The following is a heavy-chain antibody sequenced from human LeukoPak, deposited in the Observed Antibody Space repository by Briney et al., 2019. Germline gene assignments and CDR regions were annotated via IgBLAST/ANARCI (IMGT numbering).Heavy chain of an antibody. CDR2: IYYSGST. Sequence: SETLSLTCTVSGGSISSSSYYWGWLRQPPGRGLEWIGSIYYSGSTYYNPSLKSRVTISVDTSKNQFSLKLSSVTAADTAVYYCASASRGSGSYFWFDPWGQGTLVTVSS. CDR3: ASASRGSGSYFWFDP. CDR1: GGSISSSSYY. J-gene: IGHJ5*02. D-gene: IGHD3-10*01. V-gene: IGHV4-39*01.